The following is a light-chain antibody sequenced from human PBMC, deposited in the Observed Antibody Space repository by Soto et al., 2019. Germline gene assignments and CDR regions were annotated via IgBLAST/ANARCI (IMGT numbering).Light chain of an antibody. J-gene: IGKJ4*01. CDR2: GAS. Sequence: DIVLTPSPATLSLSPGARATLSCRASQSVSSYLAWYQQKPGQAPRLLIYGASTRATDIPATFSGSGSGTEFTLTISSLQSEDFAVYYCQQYNNWPPVTFGGGTKVDI. CDR3: QQYNNWPPVT. CDR1: QSVSSY. V-gene: IGKV3-15*01.